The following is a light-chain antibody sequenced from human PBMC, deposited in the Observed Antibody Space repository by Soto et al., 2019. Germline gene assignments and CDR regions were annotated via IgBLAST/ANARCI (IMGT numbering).Light chain of an antibody. V-gene: IGKV3-20*01. Sequence: EIVLTQSPGTLSLSRGERATLSCRASERIYSAYLGWYQQKPGQAPRLLIYGTSSRATGIPDRFSGSGSGTDFTLTISSLQSEDFAVYYCQQYSNWPPITFGQGTRLEIK. CDR3: QQYSNWPPIT. CDR1: ERIYSAY. J-gene: IGKJ5*01. CDR2: GTS.